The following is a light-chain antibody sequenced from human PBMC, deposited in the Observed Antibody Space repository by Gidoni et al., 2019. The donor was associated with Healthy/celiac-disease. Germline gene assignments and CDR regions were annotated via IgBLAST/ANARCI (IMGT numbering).Light chain of an antibody. V-gene: IGKV3-11*01. Sequence: EIVLTQSPATLSLSPGEIVTLSCRASQSVDSDLAWYQQKPGQAPRLLIYVASKRATGIPASFSGSGSGTDFTLTISSLEPEDFAVYYCQQRSNWPPLTFGGGTKVEIK. J-gene: IGKJ4*01. CDR1: QSVDSD. CDR2: VAS. CDR3: QQRSNWPPLT.